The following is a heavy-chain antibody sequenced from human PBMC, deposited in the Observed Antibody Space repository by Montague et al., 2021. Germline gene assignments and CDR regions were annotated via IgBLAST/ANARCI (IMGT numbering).Heavy chain of an antibody. Sequence: SETLSLTCSVSGDSVICGTYFWGWIRQPPGKGLEWIGYICDGGSATYKTSFWSRVTMSLDTSSNQFSLNLTSATAADTAVYYCAAYYYGGGGRGSWGQGTLVTVSS. CDR3: AAYYYGGGGRGS. J-gene: IGHJ5*02. CDR1: GDSVICGTYF. CDR2: ICDGGSA. D-gene: IGHD3-22*01. V-gene: IGHV4-61*01.